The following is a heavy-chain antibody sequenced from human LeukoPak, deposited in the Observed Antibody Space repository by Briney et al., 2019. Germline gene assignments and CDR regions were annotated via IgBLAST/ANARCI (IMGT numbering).Heavy chain of an antibody. J-gene: IGHJ6*03. D-gene: IGHD6-13*01. Sequence: ASVKVSCKASGYTFTGYYMHWVRQAPGQGLEWMGWINPNSGGTNYAQKFQGRVTMTRDTSISTAYMELSRLRSDDTAVYYCARGDSAAAGKWESYMDVWGKGTTVTVSS. CDR1: GYTFTGYY. CDR3: ARGDSAAAGKWESYMDV. CDR2: INPNSGGT. V-gene: IGHV1-2*02.